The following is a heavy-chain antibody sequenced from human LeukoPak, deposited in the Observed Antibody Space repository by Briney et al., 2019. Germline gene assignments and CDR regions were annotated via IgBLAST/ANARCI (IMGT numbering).Heavy chain of an antibody. Sequence: SETLSLTCIVSGGSISSSSYYWGWIRQPPGKGLEWIGYIYYSGSTNYNPSLKSRVTISVDTSKNQFSLKLSSVTAADTAVYYCARVVATIRADMDVWGKGTTVTVSS. CDR2: IYYSGST. J-gene: IGHJ6*03. D-gene: IGHD5-12*01. CDR3: ARVVATIRADMDV. CDR1: GGSISSSSYY. V-gene: IGHV4-61*05.